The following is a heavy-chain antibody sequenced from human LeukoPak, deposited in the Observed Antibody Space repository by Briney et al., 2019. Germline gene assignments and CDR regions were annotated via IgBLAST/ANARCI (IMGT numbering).Heavy chain of an antibody. V-gene: IGHV3-74*01. D-gene: IGHD6-13*01. J-gene: IGHJ4*02. CDR2: IKTDGSRT. CDR1: GFTFSNYW. Sequence: GGSLRLSCVASGFTFSNYWMHWVRQAPGKGLVWVSRIKTDGSRTNYADSVKGRFTISRDNAKNTVYLEMNSLRSEDTAVYYCARAIGSSWGKVDYWGQGTLVTVSS. CDR3: ARAIGSSWGKVDY.